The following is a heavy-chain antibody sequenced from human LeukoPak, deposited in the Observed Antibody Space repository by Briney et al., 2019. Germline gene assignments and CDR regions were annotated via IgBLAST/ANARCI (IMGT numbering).Heavy chain of an antibody. D-gene: IGHD1-26*01. CDR2: MWYDGSRE. V-gene: IGHV3-33*01. Sequence: GGSLRLSCAASGFTLSTHGMHWVRQAPGKGLEGVAGMWYDGSREDYADSVKGRFTISRDMSKNTLNPQMNSLRVEDTAMFYCARDLSFGSLDFRGQGTLVTVSS. CDR1: GFTLSTHG. CDR3: ARDLSFGSLDF. J-gene: IGHJ4*02.